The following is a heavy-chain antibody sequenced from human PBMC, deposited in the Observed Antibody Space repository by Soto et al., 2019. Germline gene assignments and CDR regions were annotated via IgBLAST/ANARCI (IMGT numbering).Heavy chain of an antibody. Sequence: SETLSLTCTVSGGSISSGDYYWSWIRQPPGKGLEWIGYIYYSGSTYYNPSLKSRVTISVDTSKNQFSLKLSSVTAADTAVYYCARVVGGEMATNPGYYGMDVWGQGTTVTVSS. V-gene: IGHV4-30-4*01. CDR1: GGSISSGDYY. CDR3: ARVVGGEMATNPGYYGMDV. J-gene: IGHJ6*02. D-gene: IGHD5-12*01. CDR2: IYYSGST.